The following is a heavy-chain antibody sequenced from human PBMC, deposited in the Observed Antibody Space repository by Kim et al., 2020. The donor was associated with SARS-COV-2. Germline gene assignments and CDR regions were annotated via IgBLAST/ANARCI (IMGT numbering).Heavy chain of an antibody. CDR2: INTNTGNP. CDR1: GYTFTSYA. CDR3: ARETGRRCSGGSCPDINWFDP. Sequence: ASVKVSCKASGYTFTSYAMNWVRQAPGQGLEWMGWINTNTGNPTYAQGFTGRFVFSLDTSVSTAYLQISSLKAEDTAVYYCARETGRRCSGGSCPDINWFDPWGQGTLVTVSS. V-gene: IGHV7-4-1*02. D-gene: IGHD2-15*01. J-gene: IGHJ5*02.